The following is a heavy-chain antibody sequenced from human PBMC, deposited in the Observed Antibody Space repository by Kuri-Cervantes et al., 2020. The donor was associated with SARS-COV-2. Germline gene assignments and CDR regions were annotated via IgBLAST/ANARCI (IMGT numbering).Heavy chain of an antibody. Sequence: GGSLRLSCAASGFTFSTYNMSWVRQAPGKGLEWVSGINWNGGSTGYADSVKGRFTISRDNAKNSLYLQMNSLRTEDTALYHCASNDYGVSYMDVWGKGTTVTVSS. CDR3: ASNDYGVSYMDV. V-gene: IGHV3-20*01. D-gene: IGHD4-17*01. CDR1: GFTFSTYN. J-gene: IGHJ6*03. CDR2: INWNGGST.